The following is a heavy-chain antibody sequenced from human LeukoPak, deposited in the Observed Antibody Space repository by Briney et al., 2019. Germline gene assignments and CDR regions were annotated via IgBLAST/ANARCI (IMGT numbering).Heavy chain of an antibody. J-gene: IGHJ4*02. D-gene: IGHD1-1*01. Sequence: PGGSLRLSCAASGLTFSSYAMHWVRQAPGKGLEWVAVISYDGSNKYYADSVKGRFTISRDNSKNTLYLQMNSLRAEDTAVYYCARDEGGTTLDYWGQGTLVTVSS. CDR1: GLTFSSYA. CDR2: ISYDGSNK. V-gene: IGHV3-30*04. CDR3: ARDEGGTTLDY.